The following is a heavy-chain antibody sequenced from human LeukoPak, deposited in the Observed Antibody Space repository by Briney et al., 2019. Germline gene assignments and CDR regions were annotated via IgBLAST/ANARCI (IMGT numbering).Heavy chain of an antibody. Sequence: QPGGSLRLSCAASGFIFSSYEMNWVRQAPGKGLEWVSFIGSSGRPIYYADSVKGRFTISRDNAKNSLYLQMNSLRAEDTALYYCARGGGIPYWGQGTLVTVSS. V-gene: IGHV3-48*03. CDR3: ARGGGIPY. J-gene: IGHJ4*02. CDR1: GFIFSSYE. CDR2: IGSSGRPI. D-gene: IGHD3-16*02.